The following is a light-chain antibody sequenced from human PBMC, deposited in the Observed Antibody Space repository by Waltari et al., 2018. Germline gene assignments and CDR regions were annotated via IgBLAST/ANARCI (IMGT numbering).Light chain of an antibody. V-gene: IGKV3-11*01. J-gene: IGKJ4*01. Sequence: IVLTQSPATLSLSPGERAILSCRASQSVSSSLAWYQQKPGQAPRLLIYDASNRATGIPARFSGSGSGTDFTLTISSLEPEDFAVYYCPQRSNWPLTFGGGTKVEIK. CDR3: PQRSNWPLT. CDR1: QSVSSS. CDR2: DAS.